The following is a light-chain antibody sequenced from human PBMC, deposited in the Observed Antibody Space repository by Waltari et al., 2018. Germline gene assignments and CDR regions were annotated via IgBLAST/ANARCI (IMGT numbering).Light chain of an antibody. CDR2: AAS. CDR1: QGISSY. Sequence: DIQLTQSPSFLSASVGDRVTITCRASQGISSYLAWYQQKPGKAPKLLIYAASTLQSGVPSRFSGSGSGTEFTLTISSLQPEDFATDYCQQLNSYPCTFGPGTKVEIK. V-gene: IGKV1-9*01. J-gene: IGKJ3*01. CDR3: QQLNSYPCT.